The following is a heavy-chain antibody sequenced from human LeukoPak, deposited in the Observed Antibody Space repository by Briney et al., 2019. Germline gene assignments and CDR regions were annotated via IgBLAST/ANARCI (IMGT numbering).Heavy chain of an antibody. CDR1: GYTFTYHG. Sequence: ASVKVSCKASGYTFTYHGFSWVRQAPGQGLEWMGWISSYNGNTNYLEKFQGRLTMTTDTSTSTTYMELRSLTSDDTAVYYCASLYIVGGTEGLDHWGQGTLVTVSS. CDR2: ISSYNGNT. J-gene: IGHJ4*02. CDR3: ASLYIVGGTEGLDH. D-gene: IGHD1-26*01. V-gene: IGHV1-18*01.